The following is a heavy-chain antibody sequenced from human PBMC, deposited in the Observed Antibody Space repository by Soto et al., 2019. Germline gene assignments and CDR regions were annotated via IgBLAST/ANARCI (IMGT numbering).Heavy chain of an antibody. V-gene: IGHV1-18*01. CDR3: ARARGPPTYCGGDCLNYYYYGMDV. CDR1: GYTFTCYG. D-gene: IGHD2-21*02. Sequence: ASVKVSCKASGYTFTCYGISWVRQAPGQGLEWMGWISAYNGNTNYAQKLQGRVTMTTDTSTSTAYMELRSLRSDDTAVYYCARARGPPTYCGGDCLNYYYYGMDVWGQGTTVTVSS. J-gene: IGHJ6*02. CDR2: ISAYNGNT.